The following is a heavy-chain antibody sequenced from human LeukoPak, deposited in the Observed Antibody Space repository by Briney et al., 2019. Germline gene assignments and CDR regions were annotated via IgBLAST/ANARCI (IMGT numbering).Heavy chain of an antibody. CDR2: TYYRSKWYN. CDR3: ARDSTTGAIRTGWFDP. J-gene: IGHJ5*02. V-gene: IGHV6-1*01. CDR1: GDSVSSNSAA. D-gene: IGHD1-26*01. Sequence: SQTLSLTCAISGDSVSSNSAAWNWIRQSPSRGLEWLGRTYYRSKWYNDYAVSVKSRITINPDTSKNQFSLQLNSVTPEDTAVYHCARDSTTGAIRTGWFDPWGQGTLVTVSS.